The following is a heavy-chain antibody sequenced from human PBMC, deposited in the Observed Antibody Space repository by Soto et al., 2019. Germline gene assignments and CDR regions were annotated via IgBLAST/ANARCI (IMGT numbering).Heavy chain of an antibody. D-gene: IGHD3-9*01. V-gene: IGHV3-21*01. CDR1: GFTFSTYN. Sequence: EVQLVESGGGLVKPGGSLRLSCAASGFTFSTYNMNWVRQAPGKGLEWVSSISSSTNYIYYADSVKGRFTISRDNAKSSLYLQMNSLRVEDTAVYYCARVQYFDWFSEDAFHIWGQGTMVTVSS. CDR2: ISSSTNYI. J-gene: IGHJ3*02. CDR3: ARVQYFDWFSEDAFHI.